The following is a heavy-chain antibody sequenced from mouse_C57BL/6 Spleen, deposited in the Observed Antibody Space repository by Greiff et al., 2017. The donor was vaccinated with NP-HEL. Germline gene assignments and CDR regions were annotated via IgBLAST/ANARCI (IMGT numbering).Heavy chain of an antibody. V-gene: IGHV1-80*01. CDR3: ARERSGYVLFDY. Sequence: QVQLQQSGAELVKPGASVKISCKASGYAFSSYWMNWVKQRPGKGLEWIGQIYPGDGDTNYNGKFKGKATLTADKSSSTAYMQLSSLTSEDSAVYFCARERSGYVLFDYWGQGTTLTVSS. CDR1: GYAFSSYW. CDR2: IYPGDGDT. J-gene: IGHJ2*01. D-gene: IGHD3-2*02.